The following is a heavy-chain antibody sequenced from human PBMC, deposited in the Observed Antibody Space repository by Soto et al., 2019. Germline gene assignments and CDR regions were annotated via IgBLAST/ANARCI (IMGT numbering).Heavy chain of an antibody. CDR3: ARDRGVAPLVAGNTHYYYYKAV. CDR2: ISAFNGNT. J-gene: IGHJ6*03. D-gene: IGHD6-19*01. V-gene: IGHV1-18*01. CDR1: GYSFTNYG. Sequence: GASVKVSCKASGYSFTNYGVTWVRQAPGQGLEWMGWISAFNGNTHYAQNLQGRVTMTTDASTSTAYMELRSLRSDDTAVYYCARDRGVAPLVAGNTHYYYYKAVWGKGTTDTVSS.